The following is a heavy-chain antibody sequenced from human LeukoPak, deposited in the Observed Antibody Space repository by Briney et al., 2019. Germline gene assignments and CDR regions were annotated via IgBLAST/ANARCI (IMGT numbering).Heavy chain of an antibody. J-gene: IGHJ4*02. CDR1: GYTFTGYY. CDR2: INPNSGGT. Sequence: ASVKVSCKASGYTFTGYYMHWVRQAPGQGLEWMGWINPNSGGTNYAQKFQGRVTMTRDTSISTAYMELSRLRSDDTAVYYCARARYYDFWSGYFSPYYFDYWGQGTLVTVSS. CDR3: ARARYYDFWSGYFSPYYFDY. V-gene: IGHV1-2*02. D-gene: IGHD3-3*01.